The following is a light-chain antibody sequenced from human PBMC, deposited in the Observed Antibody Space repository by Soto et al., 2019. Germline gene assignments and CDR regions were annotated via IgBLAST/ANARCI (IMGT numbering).Light chain of an antibody. Sequence: DIQMTQSPSTLSASVGDRVTITCRASQSISSWLAWYQQKPGKAPSLIIYDASTLERGVPSRFSGSGSGTEFTLTITSLQPEHFGTYYCQKLNSFPITPGQGTRLAI. CDR1: QSISSW. CDR3: QKLNSFPIT. J-gene: IGKJ5*01. CDR2: DAS. V-gene: IGKV1-5*01.